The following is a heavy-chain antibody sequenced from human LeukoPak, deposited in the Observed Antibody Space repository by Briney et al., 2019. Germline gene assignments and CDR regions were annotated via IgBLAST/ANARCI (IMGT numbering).Heavy chain of an antibody. CDR1: GYTFTGYY. CDR3: ARGGGVGAAAGVYHFDY. D-gene: IGHD6-13*01. Sequence: ASVKVSCKASGYTFTGYYMHWVRQAPGQGLEWMGWINPNSGGTNYAQKFQGRVTMTRDTSISTAYMELSRLRSDDTAVYYCARGGGVGAAAGVYHFDYWGQGTLVTVSS. J-gene: IGHJ4*02. V-gene: IGHV1-2*02. CDR2: INPNSGGT.